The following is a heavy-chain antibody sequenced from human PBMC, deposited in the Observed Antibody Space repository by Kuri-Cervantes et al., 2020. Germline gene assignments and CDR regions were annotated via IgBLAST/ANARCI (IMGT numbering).Heavy chain of an antibody. J-gene: IGHJ4*02. V-gene: IGHV3-30-3*01. CDR1: GFTFSSYA. D-gene: IGHD6-13*01. CDR2: ISYDGSNK. Sequence: GESLKISCAASGFTFSSYAMHWVRQAPGKGPEWVAVISYDGSNKYYSDSVKGRFSISRDNSKNTLFLQMNSLRAEDTGLYYCASWAGVVSNWYGPFDFWGQGTLVTVSS. CDR3: ASWAGVVSNWYGPFDF.